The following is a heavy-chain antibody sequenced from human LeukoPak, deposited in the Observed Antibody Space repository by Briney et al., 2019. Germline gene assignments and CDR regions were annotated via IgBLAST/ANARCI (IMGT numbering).Heavy chain of an antibody. CDR3: ASSGLEEGSFDY. Sequence: SVTVSCMASGYTFTGYYMHWVRQAPGQGLEWMGWINPNSGGTNYAQKFQGRVTMTRDTSISTAYMELSRLRSDDTAVHYCASSGLEEGSFDYWGQGTLVTVSP. CDR2: INPNSGGT. D-gene: IGHD3-22*01. V-gene: IGHV1-2*02. J-gene: IGHJ4*02. CDR1: GYTFTGYY.